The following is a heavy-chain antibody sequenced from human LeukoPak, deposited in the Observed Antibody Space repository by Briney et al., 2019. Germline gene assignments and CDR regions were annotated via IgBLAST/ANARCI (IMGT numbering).Heavy chain of an antibody. D-gene: IGHD3-22*01. CDR2: ISAYSGKT. Sequence: GASVKVSCKASGYTFTSYGISWVRQAPGQGLEWMGWISAYSGKTKYAQKLLGRVTMTTDTSTTTAYMELRSLRSDDTAVDYCARDYSYDSSGFPFDYWGQGTLVTVSS. V-gene: IGHV1-18*01. J-gene: IGHJ4*02. CDR1: GYTFTSYG. CDR3: ARDYSYDSSGFPFDY.